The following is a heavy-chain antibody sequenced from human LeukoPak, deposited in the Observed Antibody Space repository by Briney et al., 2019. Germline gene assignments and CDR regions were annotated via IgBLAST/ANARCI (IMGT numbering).Heavy chain of an antibody. CDR3: ARNDPHMYYFDY. CDR1: GFTDSSNY. V-gene: IGHV3-11*04. CDR2: ISSSGSTI. Sequence: PGGSLRLSCAASGFTDSSNYMSWVRQAPGKGLEWVSYISSSGSTIYYADSVKGRFTISRDNAKNSLYLQMNSLRAEDTAVYYCARNDPHMYYFDYWGQGTLVTVSS. D-gene: IGHD1-1*01. J-gene: IGHJ4*02.